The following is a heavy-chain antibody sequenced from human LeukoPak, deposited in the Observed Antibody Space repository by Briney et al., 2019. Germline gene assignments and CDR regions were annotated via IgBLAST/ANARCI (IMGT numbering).Heavy chain of an antibody. J-gene: IGHJ6*03. V-gene: IGHV3-23*01. Sequence: GGSLRLSCAASGFTFSSYAMSWVRQAPGKGLEWVSAISGSGGSTYYADSVKGRFTISRDNSKNTLYLQMNSLRAEDTAVYYCARDYCSSTSCYTRYYYYYMDVWGKGTTVTVSS. CDR1: GFTFSSYA. CDR2: ISGSGGST. D-gene: IGHD2-2*02. CDR3: ARDYCSSTSCYTRYYYYYMDV.